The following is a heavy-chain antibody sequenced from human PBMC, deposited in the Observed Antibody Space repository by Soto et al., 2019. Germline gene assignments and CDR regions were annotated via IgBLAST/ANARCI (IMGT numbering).Heavy chain of an antibody. D-gene: IGHD2-15*01. Sequence: EVQLVESGGGLVKPGGSLRLSCTASGLSFSSDSMNWVRQAPVKGLEWVASISGSSSYIYYADSVKGRFTISRDNAKNSVYLQMNSLRAEDTAVYYCARGLGYCNVGSCSGAFDMWGQGTMVTVSS. CDR3: ARGLGYCNVGSCSGAFDM. J-gene: IGHJ3*02. V-gene: IGHV3-21*01. CDR2: ISGSSSYI. CDR1: GLSFSSDS.